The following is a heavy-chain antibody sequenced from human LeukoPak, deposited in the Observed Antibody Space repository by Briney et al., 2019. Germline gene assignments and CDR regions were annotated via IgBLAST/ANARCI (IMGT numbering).Heavy chain of an antibody. Sequence: GGSLRLSCAASGFPFSTTAMGWVRQAPGKGLEWLSVISGSGDNTVMSGSGENTYYADSVKGRFTISRDNFKNTLYLQMNSLRAEDTAVYYCARDTSTVTPDYWGQGTLVTVSS. CDR1: GFPFSTTA. CDR2: ISGSGDNTVMSGSGENT. CDR3: ARDTSTVTPDY. D-gene: IGHD4-17*01. V-gene: IGHV3-23*01. J-gene: IGHJ4*02.